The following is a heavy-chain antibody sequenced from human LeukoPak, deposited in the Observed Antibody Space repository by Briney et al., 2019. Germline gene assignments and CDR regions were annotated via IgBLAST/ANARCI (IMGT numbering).Heavy chain of an antibody. CDR2: INHSGST. CDR1: GETFSDHY. CDR3: ARGPTIRFLEWLGYYYMDV. D-gene: IGHD3-3*01. J-gene: IGHJ6*03. Sequence: SETLSLTCTVYGETFSDHYWTWIRQPPGKGLEWIGEINHSGSTNYNPSLKSRVTISVDTSKNQFSLNVTSVIAADTAVYYCARGPTIRFLEWLGYYYMDVWGKGTTVTVSS. V-gene: IGHV4-34*01.